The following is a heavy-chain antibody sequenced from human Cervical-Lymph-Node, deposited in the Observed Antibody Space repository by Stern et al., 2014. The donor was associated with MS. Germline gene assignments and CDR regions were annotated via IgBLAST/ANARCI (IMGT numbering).Heavy chain of an antibody. J-gene: IGHJ4*02. D-gene: IGHD2-21*01. CDR3: ARGDSEAPIYYFDY. V-gene: IGHV1-69*01. CDR1: GGTFNTFA. Sequence: VQLEESGAEVKKPGSSVKVSCKTSGGTFNTFAIGWGRQAPGQRLAWMGGITPLFDATNYAQKFQGRLTITADESTRTVYMELSSLRFDDTAIYYCARGDSEAPIYYFDYWGQGTLVTVSS. CDR2: ITPLFDAT.